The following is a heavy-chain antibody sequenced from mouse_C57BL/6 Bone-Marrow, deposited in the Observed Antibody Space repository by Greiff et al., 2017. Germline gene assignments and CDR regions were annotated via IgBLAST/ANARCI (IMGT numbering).Heavy chain of an antibody. Sequence: VQLKESGAELVRPGTSVKVSCKASGYAFTNYLIEWVKQRPGQGLEWIGVINPGSGGTNYNEKFKGKATLTADKSSSTAYMQLSSLTSEDSAVYFCARWLLYYFDYWGQGTTLTVSS. CDR3: ARWLLYYFDY. CDR2: INPGSGGT. V-gene: IGHV1-54*01. D-gene: IGHD2-3*01. CDR1: GYAFTNYL. J-gene: IGHJ2*01.